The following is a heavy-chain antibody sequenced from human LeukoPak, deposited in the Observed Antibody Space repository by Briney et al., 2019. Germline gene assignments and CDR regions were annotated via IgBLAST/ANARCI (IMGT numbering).Heavy chain of an antibody. CDR1: GYTFTSYG. V-gene: IGHV1-18*01. Sequence: GASVKVSCKASGYTFTSYGISWVRQAPGQGLEWMGWISAYNGNTNYAQKLQGRVTMTTDTSTSTAYMELRSLRSDDTAVYYCARHFPVGAWYFVWYFDYWGQGTLVTVSS. CDR2: ISAYNGNT. J-gene: IGHJ4*02. D-gene: IGHD6-19*01. CDR3: ARHFPVGAWYFVWYFDY.